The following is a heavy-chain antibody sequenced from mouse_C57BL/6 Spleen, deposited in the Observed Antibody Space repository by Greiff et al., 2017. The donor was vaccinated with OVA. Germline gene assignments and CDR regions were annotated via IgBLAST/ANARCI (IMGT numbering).Heavy chain of an antibody. V-gene: IGHV1-72*01. J-gene: IGHJ1*03. Sequence: QVHVKQSGAELVKPGASVKLSCKASGYTFTSYWMHWVKQRPGRGLEWIGRIDPNSGGTKYNEKFKSKATLTVDKPSSTAYMQLSSLTSEDSAVYYCARGAYYDYDDWYFDVWGTGTTVTVSS. CDR1: GYTFTSYW. CDR2: IDPNSGGT. CDR3: ARGAYYDYDDWYFDV. D-gene: IGHD2-4*01.